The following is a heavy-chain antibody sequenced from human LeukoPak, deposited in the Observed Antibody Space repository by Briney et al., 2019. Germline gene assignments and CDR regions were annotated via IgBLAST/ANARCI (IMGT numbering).Heavy chain of an antibody. CDR1: GGSISSYY. CDR2: IYYSGST. J-gene: IGHJ2*01. CDR3: ARVGDYYDSSGYYLRYWYFDL. V-gene: IGHV4-59*01. Sequence: PSETLSLTCTVSGGSISSYYWSWIRQPPGKGLEWIGYIYYSGSTNYNPSLKSRVTISVDTSKNQFSLKLSSVTAADTAVYYCARVGDYYDSSGYYLRYWYFDLWGRGTLVTVSS. D-gene: IGHD3-22*01.